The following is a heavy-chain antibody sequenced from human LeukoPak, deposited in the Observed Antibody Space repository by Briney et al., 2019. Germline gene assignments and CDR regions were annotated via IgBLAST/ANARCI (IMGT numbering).Heavy chain of an antibody. J-gene: IGHJ4*02. CDR1: GYTFTSYD. CDR2: MNPNSGNT. V-gene: IGHV1-8*01. Sequence: ASVKVSCEASGYTFTSYDINWVRQATGQGLEWMGWMNPNSGNTGYAQKFQGRVTMTRSTSISTAYMELSSLRSEDTAVYYCARGVYYYDSSGYYYTDYWGQGTLVTVSS. CDR3: ARGVYYYDSSGYYYTDY. D-gene: IGHD3-22*01.